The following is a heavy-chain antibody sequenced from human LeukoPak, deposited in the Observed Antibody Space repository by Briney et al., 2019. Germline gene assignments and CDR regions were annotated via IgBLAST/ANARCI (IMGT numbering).Heavy chain of an antibody. CDR3: ARAGVVVVAAANFDY. CDR1: GGSISSGGYY. CDR2: IYYSGST. D-gene: IGHD2-15*01. J-gene: IGHJ4*02. V-gene: IGHV4-31*03. Sequence: SETLSLTCTVSGGSISSGGYYWSWIRQHPGKGLEWIGYIYYSGSTYYNPSLKSRVTISVDTSKNQFSLKLSSVTAADTAVYYCARAGVVVVAAANFDYWGQGTLVTVSS.